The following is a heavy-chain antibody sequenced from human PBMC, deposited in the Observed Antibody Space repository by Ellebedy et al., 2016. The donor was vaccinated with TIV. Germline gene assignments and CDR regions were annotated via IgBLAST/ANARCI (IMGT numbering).Heavy chain of an antibody. CDR2: TYYRSKWYN. Sequence: MPSDTLSLTCAIAGGIVSSNSGGWNWIRQSPSMGVDWLGRTYYRSKWYNDYAVSVKSRITINPDTSKNQFSLQLNSVTPEDTAVYYCARRSSRNVMDVWGQGTTVTVSS. CDR1: GGIVSSNSGG. D-gene: IGHD6-13*01. V-gene: IGHV6-1*01. J-gene: IGHJ6*02. CDR3: ARRSSRNVMDV.